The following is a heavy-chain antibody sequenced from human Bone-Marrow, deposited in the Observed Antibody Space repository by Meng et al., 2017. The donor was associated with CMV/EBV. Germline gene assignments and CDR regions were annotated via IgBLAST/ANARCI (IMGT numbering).Heavy chain of an antibody. D-gene: IGHD3-22*01. CDR1: GFTFSDYY. CDR3: ARVHYDSSGYYYWWFDY. J-gene: IGHJ4*02. V-gene: IGHV3-11*01. CDR2: ISSSGSTI. Sequence: GESLKISCAASGFTFSDYYMSWIRQAPGKGLEWVSYISSSGSTIYYADSVKGRFTISRDNAKNSLYLQMNSLRAEDTAVYYCARVHYDSSGYYYWWFDYWGQGTLVTVSS.